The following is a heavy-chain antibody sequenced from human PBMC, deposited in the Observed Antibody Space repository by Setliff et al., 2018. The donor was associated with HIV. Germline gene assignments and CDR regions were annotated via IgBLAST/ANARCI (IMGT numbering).Heavy chain of an antibody. CDR3: ARDYYDYVWGSYRLFDY. D-gene: IGHD3-16*02. CDR1: GGSISSGTSY. V-gene: IGHV4-61*02. J-gene: IGHJ4*02. CDR2: IYTSGST. Sequence: SETLSLTCTVSGGSISSGTSYWSWIRQPAGKGLEWIGRIYTSGSTNYNPSLKSRVTISVDTSKNQFSLKLSSVTAADTAVYYCARDYYDYVWGSYRLFDYWGQGTLVTVSS.